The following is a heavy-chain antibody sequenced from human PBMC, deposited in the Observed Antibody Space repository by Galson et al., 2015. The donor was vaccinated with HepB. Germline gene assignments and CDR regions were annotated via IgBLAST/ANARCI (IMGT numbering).Heavy chain of an antibody. Sequence: SLRLSCAASGFTFSSYAMSWVRQAPGKGLEWVSAISGSGGSTYYADSVKGRFTISRDNSKNTLYLQMNSLRAEDTAVYYCAKGDYGNYTPDYWGQGTLVTVSS. V-gene: IGHV3-23*01. CDR1: GFTFSSYA. D-gene: IGHD4-11*01. CDR2: ISGSGGST. CDR3: AKGDYGNYTPDY. J-gene: IGHJ4*02.